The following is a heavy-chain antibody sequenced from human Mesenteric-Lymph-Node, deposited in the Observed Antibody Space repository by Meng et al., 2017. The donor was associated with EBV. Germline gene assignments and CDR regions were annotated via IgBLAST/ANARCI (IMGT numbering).Heavy chain of an antibody. Sequence: QVQLVQSGAEVKTPXXSVKVSRKASGYTFTYFGISWVRQAPGQGLEWMGWSSTYNDNTKYAQKFQGRVTMTTDTSTSTAYMELRSLRSDDTAVFYCARDKGTVTAPLFDLWGQGTLVTVSS. D-gene: IGHD2-21*02. V-gene: IGHV1-18*01. CDR1: GYTFTYFG. J-gene: IGHJ4*02. CDR3: ARDKGTVTAPLFDL. CDR2: SSTYNDNT.